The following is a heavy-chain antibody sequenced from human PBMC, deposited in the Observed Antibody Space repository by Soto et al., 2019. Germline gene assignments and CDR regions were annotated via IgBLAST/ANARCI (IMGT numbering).Heavy chain of an antibody. J-gene: IGHJ5*02. CDR2: INHSGST. CDR1: GGSFSGYY. D-gene: IGHD3-10*01. CDR3: AKARLWLGEITENWFDP. Sequence: SETLSLTCAVYGGSFSGYYWSWIRQPPGKGLEWIGEINHSGSTNYNPSLKSRVTISVDTSKNQFSLKLSSVTAADTAVYYCAKARLWLGEITENWFDPWGQGTLVTVSS. V-gene: IGHV4-34*01.